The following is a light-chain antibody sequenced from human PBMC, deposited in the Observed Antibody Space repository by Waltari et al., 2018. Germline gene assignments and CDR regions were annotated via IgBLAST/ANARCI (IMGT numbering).Light chain of an antibody. CDR3: CSYAGSYTWV. Sequence: SQTHPSKAPQGMIADVNRRASGGPDRFSGSKSGNTASLAISGLQAEEEADYYCCSYAGSYTWVLGGGTQLTVL. J-gene: IGLJ3*02. CDR2: DVN. V-gene: IGLV2-11*01.